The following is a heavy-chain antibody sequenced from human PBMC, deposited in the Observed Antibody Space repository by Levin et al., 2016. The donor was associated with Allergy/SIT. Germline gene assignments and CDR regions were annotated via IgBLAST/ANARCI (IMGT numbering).Heavy chain of an antibody. CDR3: ARDHGNSQFGYYYGMDV. CDR1: GGSVSSGSYY. CDR2: IYYSGST. V-gene: IGHV4-61*01. Sequence: GSLRLSCTVSGGSVSSGSYYWSWIRQPPGKGLEWIGYIYYSGSTNYNPSLKSRVTISVDTSKNQFSLKLSSVTAADTAVYYCARDHGNSQFGYYYGMDVWGQGTTVTVSS. D-gene: IGHD4-23*01. J-gene: IGHJ6*02.